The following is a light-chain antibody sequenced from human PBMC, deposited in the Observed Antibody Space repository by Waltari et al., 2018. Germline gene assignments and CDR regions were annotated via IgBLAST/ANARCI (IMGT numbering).Light chain of an antibody. CDR3: QQSYITPLT. J-gene: IGKJ4*01. Sequence: DIQMTQSPSSLSASVGDRVTITCRASQSISSYLNWYQQKPGKAPKLLIYAASSLKSGVPARVSGSGSGTDFTLTISSLQPEDFATYYCQQSYITPLTFGGGTKVEIK. CDR1: QSISSY. CDR2: AAS. V-gene: IGKV1-39*01.